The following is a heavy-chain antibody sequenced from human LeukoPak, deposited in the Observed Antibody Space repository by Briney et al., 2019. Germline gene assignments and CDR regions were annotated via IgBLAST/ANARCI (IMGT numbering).Heavy chain of an antibody. Sequence: GGSLRLSCVASGFTFSIYAMSWVRETPARGGEWVSSLRGNGDAFYADSVKGRFTLSRDESRNTVSLQLNKLRVEDTAIYYCAKASWVSTADAVLWGQGTVVTVSS. V-gene: IGHV3-23*01. J-gene: IGHJ4*02. CDR2: LRGNGDA. CDR1: GFTFSIYA. CDR3: AKASWVSTADAVL. D-gene: IGHD3-16*01.